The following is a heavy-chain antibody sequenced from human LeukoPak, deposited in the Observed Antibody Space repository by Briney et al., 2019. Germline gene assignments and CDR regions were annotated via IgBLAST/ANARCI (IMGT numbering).Heavy chain of an antibody. J-gene: IGHJ4*02. Sequence: PSQTLSLTCTVSGGSISSGSYYWSWIRQPAGKGLEWIGRIYTSGSTNHNPSLKSRVTISVDTSKNQFSLKLSSVTAADTAVYYCASAAHFLPDQYWGQGTLVTVSS. D-gene: IGHD6-13*01. V-gene: IGHV4-61*02. CDR2: IYTSGST. CDR1: GGSISSGSYY. CDR3: ASAAHFLPDQY.